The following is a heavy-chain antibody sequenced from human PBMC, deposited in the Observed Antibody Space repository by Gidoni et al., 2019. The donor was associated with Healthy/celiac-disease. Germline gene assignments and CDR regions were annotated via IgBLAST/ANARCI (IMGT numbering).Heavy chain of an antibody. CDR1: GGSISSSSYY. J-gene: IGHJ4*02. Sequence: QLQLQESGPGLVQPSETLSLTCTVSGGSISSSSYYWGWIRQPPGKGLEWIGSIYYSGSTYYNPSLKSRVTISVDTSKNQFSLKLSSVTAADTAVYYCARHDGRFPDYWGQGTLVTVSS. CDR3: ARHDGRFPDY. D-gene: IGHD2-21*01. V-gene: IGHV4-39*01. CDR2: IYYSGST.